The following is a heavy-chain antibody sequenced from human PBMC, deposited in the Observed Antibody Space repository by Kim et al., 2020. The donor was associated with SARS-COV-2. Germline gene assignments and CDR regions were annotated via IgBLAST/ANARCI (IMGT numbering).Heavy chain of an antibody. D-gene: IGHD4-17*01. CDR1: GFTFSSYG. CDR3: AKDGAYGDYALGSFDY. Sequence: GGSLRLSCAASGFTFSSYGMHWVRQDPGKGLEWVAVISYDGSNKYYADSVKGRFTISRDNSKNTLYLQMNSLRAEDTAVYYCAKDGAYGDYALGSFDYWGQGTLVTVSS. J-gene: IGHJ4*02. CDR2: ISYDGSNK. V-gene: IGHV3-30*18.